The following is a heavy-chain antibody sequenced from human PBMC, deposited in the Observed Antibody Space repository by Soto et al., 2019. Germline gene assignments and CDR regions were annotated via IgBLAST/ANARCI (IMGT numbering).Heavy chain of an antibody. V-gene: IGHV1-18*04. J-gene: IGHJ4*02. CDR1: GYTFTSYG. Sequence: ASVKVSCKASGYTFTSYGISWVRQAPGQGLEWMGWISAYNGNTNYAQKLQGRVTMTTDTSTSTAYMELRSLRAEDTAVYYCAREGIAGTTLDYWGQGTLVTVSS. CDR3: AREGIAGTTLDY. D-gene: IGHD1-7*01. CDR2: ISAYNGNT.